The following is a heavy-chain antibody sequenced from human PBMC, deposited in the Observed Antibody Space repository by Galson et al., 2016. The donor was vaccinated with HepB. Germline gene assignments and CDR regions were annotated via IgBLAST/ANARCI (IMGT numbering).Heavy chain of an antibody. Sequence: LTCTVSGYSISSYHWSWIRLSPGQGLEWIGHIYYTGRTTYNPSLKSRVTISVDVSRKQFSLQLRSVTAADAAVYFCARDPQYSSAGNNAFDTWGQGTMVTVS. CDR2: IYYTGRT. CDR1: GYSISSYH. V-gene: IGHV4-59*01. CDR3: ARDPQYSSAGNNAFDT. J-gene: IGHJ3*02. D-gene: IGHD6-25*01.